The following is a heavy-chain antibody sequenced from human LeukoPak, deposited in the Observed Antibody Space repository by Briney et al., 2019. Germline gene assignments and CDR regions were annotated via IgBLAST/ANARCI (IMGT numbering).Heavy chain of an antibody. D-gene: IGHD5-12*01. J-gene: IGHJ4*02. CDR1: GYTFTSYA. CDR2: INAGNGNT. CDR3: ARGAFVATTNFDY. Sequence: PGASVKVSCKASGYTFTSYAMHWVRQAPGQRLEWMGWINAGNGNTKYSQKFQGRVTITRDTSASTAYMELSSLRSEDTAVYYCARGAFVATTNFDYWGQGTLDTVSS. V-gene: IGHV1-3*01.